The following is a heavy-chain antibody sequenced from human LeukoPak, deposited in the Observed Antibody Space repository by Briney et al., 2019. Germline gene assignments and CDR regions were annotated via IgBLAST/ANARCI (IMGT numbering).Heavy chain of an antibody. D-gene: IGHD3-16*02. J-gene: IGHJ5*02. V-gene: IGHV4-59*12. CDR2: IYYSGSA. CDR1: GGSISGFY. Sequence: PSETLSLTCTVSGGSISGFYWSWIRQPPGKGLEWIGNIYYSGSAYYNPSLESRVTMSLDTSKNQFSLKLSSVTAADTAVYYCARDENGYVWGSFRAWGQGTLVTVSS. CDR3: ARDENGYVWGSFRA.